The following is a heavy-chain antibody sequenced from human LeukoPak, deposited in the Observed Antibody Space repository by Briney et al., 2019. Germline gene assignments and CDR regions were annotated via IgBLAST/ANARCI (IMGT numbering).Heavy chain of an antibody. CDR3: ARALMDADAFDI. CDR1: GFTVSSNY. J-gene: IGHJ3*02. D-gene: IGHD3/OR15-3a*01. Sequence: PGGSLRLSCAASGFTVSSNYMSWVRQAPGKGLEWVSSISSSSSYIYYADSVKGRFTISRDNAKNSLYLQMNSLRAEDTAVYYCARALMDADAFDIWGQGTMVTVSS. CDR2: ISSSSSYI. V-gene: IGHV3-21*01.